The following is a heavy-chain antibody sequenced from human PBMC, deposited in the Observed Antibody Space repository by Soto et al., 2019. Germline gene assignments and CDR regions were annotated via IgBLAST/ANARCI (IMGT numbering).Heavy chain of an antibody. D-gene: IGHD2-2*01. CDR2: IIPILGIA. V-gene: IGHV1-69*02. J-gene: IGHJ4*01. Sequence: SVKVSCKASGGTFSSYTISWVRQAPGQGLEWMGRIIPILGIANYAQKFQGRVTITADKSTSTAYMELSSLRSEDTAVYYCARGRPPSDIVVVPAATTYFDYWG. CDR1: GGTFSSYT. CDR3: ARGRPPSDIVVVPAATTYFDY.